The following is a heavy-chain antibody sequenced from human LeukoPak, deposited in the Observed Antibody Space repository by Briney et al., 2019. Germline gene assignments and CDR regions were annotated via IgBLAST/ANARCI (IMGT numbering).Heavy chain of an antibody. V-gene: IGHV3-21*01. J-gene: IGHJ4*02. CDR2: ISSSSSYI. D-gene: IGHD1-26*01. CDR3: ARGYSGSLTHFDY. Sequence: PGGSLRLSCAASGFTFSSYSMNWVRQAPGKGLEWVSSISSSSSYIYYADPVKGRFTISRDNAKNSLYLQMNSLRAEDTAVYYCARGYSGSLTHFDYWGQGTLVTVSS. CDR1: GFTFSSYS.